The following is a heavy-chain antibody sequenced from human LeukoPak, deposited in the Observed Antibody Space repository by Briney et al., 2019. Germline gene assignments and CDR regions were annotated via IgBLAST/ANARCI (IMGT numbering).Heavy chain of an antibody. V-gene: IGHV4-59*01. CDR2: IYYSGST. CDR1: GGSISSCY. Sequence: SETLSRTCTVSGGSISSCYWSWVRQPPGKGLEWIGCIYYSGSTNYNPSLKSRVTISVDTSKNQFSLKLSSVTAADTAVYYCAREKPFGIAAAGMHYYYYYGMDVWGQGTTVTVSS. J-gene: IGHJ6*02. CDR3: AREKPFGIAAAGMHYYYYYGMDV. D-gene: IGHD6-13*01.